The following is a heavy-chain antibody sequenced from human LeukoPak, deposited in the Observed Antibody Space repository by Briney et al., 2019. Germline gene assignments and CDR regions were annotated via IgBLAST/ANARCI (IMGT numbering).Heavy chain of an antibody. V-gene: IGHV3-66*01. CDR1: GFTVSSNY. J-gene: IGHJ4*02. Sequence: GGSLRLSCAASGFTVSSNYMSWVRQAPGKGLEWVSVIYSGGSTYYADSVKGRFTISRDNSKNTLYLQMNSLRAEDTAVYYCAKRGCSGGSCYKSRHFDYWGQGTLVTVSS. CDR3: AKRGCSGGSCYKSRHFDY. D-gene: IGHD2-15*01. CDR2: IYSGGST.